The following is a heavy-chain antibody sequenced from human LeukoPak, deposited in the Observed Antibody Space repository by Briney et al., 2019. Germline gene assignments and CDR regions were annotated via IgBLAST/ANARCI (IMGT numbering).Heavy chain of an antibody. CDR3: TRIGDGYPY. V-gene: IGHV1-2*02. D-gene: IGHD5-24*01. Sequence: ASVKVSCKASGYIFTAYYLRWVRQAPGQGPEWMGWIKADRGDTNYARNFQGRVTMTRDTSITTVYMELSSLTSDDTAVYYCTRIGDGYPYWGQGSLVTVSS. CDR2: IKADRGDT. CDR1: GYIFTAYY. J-gene: IGHJ4*02.